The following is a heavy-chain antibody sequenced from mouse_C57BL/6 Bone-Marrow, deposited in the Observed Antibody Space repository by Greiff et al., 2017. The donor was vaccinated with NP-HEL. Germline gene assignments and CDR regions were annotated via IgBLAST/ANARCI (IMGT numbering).Heavy chain of an antibody. V-gene: IGHV1-63*01. J-gene: IGHJ4*01. CDR3: AREGLRNAMDY. D-gene: IGHD2-4*01. CDR1: GYTFTNYW. CDR2: IYPGGGYT. Sequence: VQLQQTGAELVRPGTSVKMSCKASGYTFTNYWIGWAKQRPGHGLEWIGDIYPGGGYTNYNEKFKGKATLTAEKSSSTAYMQFSSLTSEDSAIDYGAREGLRNAMDYWGQGPSVTVSS.